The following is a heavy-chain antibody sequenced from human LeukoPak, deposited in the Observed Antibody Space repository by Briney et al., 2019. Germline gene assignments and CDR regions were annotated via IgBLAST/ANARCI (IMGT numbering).Heavy chain of an antibody. V-gene: IGHV1-24*01. D-gene: IGHD3-3*01. J-gene: IGHJ4*02. Sequence: ASVKVSCKVSGYTLTELSMHWVRQAPGKGLEWMGGFDPEDGETIYAQKFQGRVTMTEDTSTDTAYMELSRLRSDDTAIYHCARDRRGSGFSLIDFWGQGTLVTVSS. CDR1: GYTLTELS. CDR2: FDPEDGET. CDR3: ARDRRGSGFSLIDF.